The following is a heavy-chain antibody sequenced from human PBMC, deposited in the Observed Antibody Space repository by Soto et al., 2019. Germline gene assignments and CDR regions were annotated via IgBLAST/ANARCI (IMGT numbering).Heavy chain of an antibody. Sequence: GWSLRLSCTGSGFTFNNFAMSWVRQAPGKGLEWVSSINYNGVGTYYADSVKDRFTISRDNSKKTLFLLMNSLRAEDEAIYYCAYSESYHKATYWGQRTVVTVSS. CDR3: AYSESYHKATY. J-gene: IGHJ4*02. CDR2: INYNGVGT. D-gene: IGHD3-10*01. V-gene: IGHV3-23*01. CDR1: GFTFNNFA.